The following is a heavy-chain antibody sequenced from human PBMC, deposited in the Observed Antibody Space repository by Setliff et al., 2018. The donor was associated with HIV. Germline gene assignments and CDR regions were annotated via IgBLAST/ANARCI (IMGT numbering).Heavy chain of an antibody. J-gene: IGHJ3*02. CDR2: FYETGYT. CDR3: ARPLSTSYNFWGGAFAI. V-gene: IGHV4-38-2*02. D-gene: IGHD3-3*01. CDR1: GDFFSSDYY. Sequence: PSETLSLTCTVSGDFFSSDYYWGWIRQPPGKGLEWIGSFYETGYTYYNPSLKSRVTISVDTSSKQFFLKLTSVTAADTAVYYCARPLSTSYNFWGGAFAIWGQGKMVTVSS.